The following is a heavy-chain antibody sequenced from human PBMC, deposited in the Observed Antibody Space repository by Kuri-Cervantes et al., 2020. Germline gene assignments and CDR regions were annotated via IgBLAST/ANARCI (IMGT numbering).Heavy chain of an antibody. V-gene: IGHV4-61*01. CDR1: GGSVSSGSYY. D-gene: IGHD3-10*01. CDR2: IYYSGST. J-gene: IGHJ4*02. Sequence: SETLSLTCTVSGGSVSSGSYYWSWIRQPPGKGLEWIGYIYYSGSTNYNPSLKSRVTISVDKSKNQFSLKLSSVTAADTAVYYCARLNYYGSGSDYWGQGTLVTVSS. CDR3: ARLNYYGSGSDY.